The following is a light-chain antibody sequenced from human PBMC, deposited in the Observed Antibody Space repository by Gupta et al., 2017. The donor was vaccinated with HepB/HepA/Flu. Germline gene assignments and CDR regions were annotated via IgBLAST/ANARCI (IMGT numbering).Light chain of an antibody. CDR3: QQYDNLPYT. CDR1: QDISNY. Sequence: EIQMTQSPSSLSASVGDRVTITCQASQDISNYLNWYQQKPGQAPKLLIYDASNLETGVPSRFSGSGSGTDFTFTISSLQPEDIATYYCQQYDNLPYTFGQGTKLEIK. CDR2: DAS. J-gene: IGKJ2*01. V-gene: IGKV1-33*01.